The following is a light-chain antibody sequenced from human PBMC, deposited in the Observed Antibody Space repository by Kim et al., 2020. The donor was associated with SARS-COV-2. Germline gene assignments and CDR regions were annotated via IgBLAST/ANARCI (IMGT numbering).Light chain of an antibody. CDR2: SNN. V-gene: IGLV1-44*01. CDR3: AAWDDSSYV. J-gene: IGLJ1*01. Sequence: PGQRVTIACSGSSSNIGSNSVNWYQQLPGTAPKLLIYSNNQRPSGVPDRFSGSKSGTSASLAISGLQSEDEADYYCAAWDDSSYVFGTGTKVTVL. CDR1: SSNIGSNS.